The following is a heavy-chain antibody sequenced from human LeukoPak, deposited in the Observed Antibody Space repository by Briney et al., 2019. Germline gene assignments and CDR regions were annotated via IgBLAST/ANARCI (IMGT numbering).Heavy chain of an antibody. CDR2: IFPGDSNT. J-gene: IGHJ4*02. V-gene: IGHV5-51*01. CDR3: ARPEYFGSQY. D-gene: IGHD3-10*01. CDR1: GYSFTTHW. Sequence: MSGESLKTSCQVSGYSFTTHWIGGVRQMPGKGLEWMGIIFPGDSNTKYSPSFQGQVTISDDKSISTAYLQWSSLRASDSAMYYCARPEYFGSQYWGKGPLVTVST.